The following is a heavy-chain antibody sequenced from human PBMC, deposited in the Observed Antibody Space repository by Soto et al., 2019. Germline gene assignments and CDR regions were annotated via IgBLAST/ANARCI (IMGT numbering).Heavy chain of an antibody. D-gene: IGHD3-10*01. Sequence: GSGPTLVNPTETLTLTCTVSGFSLSNARTGVSWIRQPPGKALEWLAHIFSNDEKSYSTSLKSRLTISKDTSKSQVVLTMTNMDPVDTATYYCARILTMVRGVYPLNWFDPWGQGTLVTVSS. J-gene: IGHJ5*02. CDR3: ARILTMVRGVYPLNWFDP. V-gene: IGHV2-26*01. CDR1: GFSLSNARTG. CDR2: IFSNDEK.